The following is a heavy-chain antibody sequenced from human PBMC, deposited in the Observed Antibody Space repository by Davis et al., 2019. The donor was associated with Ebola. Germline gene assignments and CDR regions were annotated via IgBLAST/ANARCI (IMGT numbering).Heavy chain of an antibody. J-gene: IGHJ4*02. CDR2: INHSGST. D-gene: IGHD2-15*01. CDR3: ARELNCSGGSCYPAN. V-gene: IGHV4-34*01. CDR1: GGSFSGYY. Sequence: PSETLSLTCAVYGGSFSGYYWSWIRQPPGKGLEWIGEINHSGSTNYNPSLKSRVTVSVDTSKNQFSLKLSSVTAADTAVYYCARELNCSGGSCYPANWGQGTLVTVSS.